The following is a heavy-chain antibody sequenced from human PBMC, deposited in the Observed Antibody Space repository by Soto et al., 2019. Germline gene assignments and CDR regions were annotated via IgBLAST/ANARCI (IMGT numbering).Heavy chain of an antibody. J-gene: IGHJ6*02. CDR2: IYWDDDR. Sequence: SGPTLVNPTQTLTLTCTFSGFSLSASGEGVGWIRQPPGKALEWLALIYWDDDRRYSPSLKSRLTITKDTSKNQVVLTMTNMDHVDTATYYCALLYSSGPYYYYAMDVWGQGTTVTVSS. CDR3: ALLYSSGPYYYYAMDV. CDR1: GFSLSASGEG. D-gene: IGHD6-19*01. V-gene: IGHV2-5*02.